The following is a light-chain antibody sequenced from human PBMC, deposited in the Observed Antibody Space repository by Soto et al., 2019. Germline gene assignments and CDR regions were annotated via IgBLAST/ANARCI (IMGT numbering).Light chain of an antibody. V-gene: IGLV2-14*01. CDR2: DVS. CDR3: TSYTTDCTYV. CDR1: STDVGRYNY. J-gene: IGLJ1*01. Sequence: QSALTQPASVSGSPGQSITISCTGTSTDVGRYNYVSWYQQHPGKAPKLMVYDVSNRPSWVSNRFSGSKSGITASLTISGLQADDEADSSCTSYTTDCTYVFGPVTKVTDL.